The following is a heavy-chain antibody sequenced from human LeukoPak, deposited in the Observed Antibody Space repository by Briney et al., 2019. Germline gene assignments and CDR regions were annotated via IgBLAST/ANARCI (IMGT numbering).Heavy chain of an antibody. Sequence: SVKVSCKASGGTFSSYAISWVRQAPGQGLEWMGRIIPIFGTANYAQKFQGRVTITTDESTSTAYMELSSLRSEDTAVYYCARDRFNWNYEGDAFDIWGQGTMVTVSS. CDR3: ARDRFNWNYEGDAFDI. J-gene: IGHJ3*02. V-gene: IGHV1-69*05. CDR1: GGTFSSYA. CDR2: IIPIFGTA. D-gene: IGHD1-7*01.